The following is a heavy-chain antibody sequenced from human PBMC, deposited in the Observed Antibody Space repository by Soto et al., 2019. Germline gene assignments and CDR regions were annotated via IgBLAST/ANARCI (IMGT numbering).Heavy chain of an antibody. V-gene: IGHV3-23*01. Sequence: GGSLRLSCAASGFTFSSYAMSWVRQAPGKGLEWVSAISGSGGSTYYADSVKGRFTISRDNSKNTLYLQMNSLRAEDTAVYYCAIWPYGDSWNFGLDVWGQGTTVTVSS. CDR1: GFTFSSYA. CDR3: AIWPYGDSWNFGLDV. CDR2: ISGSGGST. D-gene: IGHD4-17*01. J-gene: IGHJ6*02.